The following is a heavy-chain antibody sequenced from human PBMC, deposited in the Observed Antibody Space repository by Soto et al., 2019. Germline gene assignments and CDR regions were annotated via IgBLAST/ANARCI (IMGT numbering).Heavy chain of an antibody. D-gene: IGHD6-19*01. V-gene: IGHV3-9*01. CDR2: ISWNAGSI. CDR1: GFIFDDYA. Sequence: PGGSMRLCCAASGFIFDDYAMHWVRQAPGKCLEWVSGISWNAGSIGYADSVKGRFTISRDNPKNSLYLHMNSLRAEDTASYYCAKTADRFGWGGWSYYFGSYVCGHAPTVTVAS. J-gene: IGHJ6*02. CDR3: AKTADRFGWGGWSYYFGSYV.